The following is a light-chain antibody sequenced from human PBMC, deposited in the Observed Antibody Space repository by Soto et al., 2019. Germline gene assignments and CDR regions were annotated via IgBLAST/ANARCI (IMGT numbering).Light chain of an antibody. CDR2: QDS. J-gene: IGLJ2*01. V-gene: IGLV3-1*01. CDR3: QAWDSSTVV. CDR1: KLGDKY. Sequence: SYELTQPLSVSVSPGQTASITCSGDKLGDKYACWYQQKPGQSPVLVIYQDSKRPSGIPERFSGSNSGNTATLTISGTQAMDEADYYCQAWDSSTVVFGGGTKVTV.